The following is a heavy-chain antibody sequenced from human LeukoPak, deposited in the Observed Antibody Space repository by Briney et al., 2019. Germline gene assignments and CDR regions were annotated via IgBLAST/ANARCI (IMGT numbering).Heavy chain of an antibody. V-gene: IGHV3-7*01. Sequence: GRSLTLSCAASALTFSSNWMSWVRHAPGNGRGWVANIKQDGSEKNHVDSVKGRFTISRDNAKNRLYLQMTGLCAEDRAVYYCARDDFDYWGQGTLVTVSS. CDR1: ALTFSSNW. CDR2: IKQDGSEK. CDR3: ARDDFDY. J-gene: IGHJ4*02.